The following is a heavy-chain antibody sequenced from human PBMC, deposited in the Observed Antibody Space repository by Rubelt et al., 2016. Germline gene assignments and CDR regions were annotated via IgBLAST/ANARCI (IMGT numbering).Heavy chain of an antibody. CDR3: AKGKLGIRDAFDI. J-gene: IGHJ3*02. CDR1: GFTFSSYG. Sequence: VQLVESGGGVVQPGRSLRLSCAASGFTFSSYGMHWVRQAPGKGLEWVAVISYDGSNKYYADSVKGRVTISRDNSKNTLYRQMNSLRAEETDGYYWAKGKLGIRDAFDIWGQGTMVTVSS. D-gene: IGHD7-27*01. V-gene: IGHV3-30*18. CDR2: ISYDGSNK.